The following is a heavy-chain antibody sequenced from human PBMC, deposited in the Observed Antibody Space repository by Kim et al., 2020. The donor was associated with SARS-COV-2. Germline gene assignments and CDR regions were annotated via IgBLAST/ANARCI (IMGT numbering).Heavy chain of an antibody. Sequence: ASVKVSCKASGYTFTSYYMHWVRQAPGQGLEWMGIINPSGGSTSYAQKFQGRVTMTRDTSTSTVYMELSSLRSEDTAVYYCASNSIVATITRGYYYGMDVWGQGTTVTVSS. CDR1: GYTFTSYY. D-gene: IGHD5-12*01. CDR2: INPSGGST. J-gene: IGHJ6*02. V-gene: IGHV1-46*01. CDR3: ASNSIVATITRGYYYGMDV.